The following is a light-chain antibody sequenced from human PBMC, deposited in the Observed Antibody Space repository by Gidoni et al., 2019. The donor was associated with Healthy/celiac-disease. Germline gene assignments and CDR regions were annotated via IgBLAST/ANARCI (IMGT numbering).Light chain of an antibody. Sequence: PGQRVTISCSGSSSNIGSNTVNWYQQLTGTASKLLIYSNNQRPSGVPDRFSGSKSGTSASLAISGLQSEDEADYYCAAWDDSLNGVVFGGGTKLTVL. CDR3: AAWDDSLNGVV. CDR2: SNN. CDR1: SSNIGSNT. V-gene: IGLV1-44*01. J-gene: IGLJ2*01.